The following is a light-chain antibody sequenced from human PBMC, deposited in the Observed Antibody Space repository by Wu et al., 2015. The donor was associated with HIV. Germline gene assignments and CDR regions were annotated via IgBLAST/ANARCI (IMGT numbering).Light chain of an antibody. Sequence: DIQMTQSPSSLSASVGDRVTITCRASQGISNSLAWYQQKLGQVPKLLLHTASRLETGVPSRFSGSRSGTDYTLTINSLQPEDFATYYCQHYYSIPWTFGQGTQVEI. CDR1: QGISNS. CDR2: TAS. J-gene: IGKJ1*01. V-gene: IGKV1-NL1*01. CDR3: QHYYSIPWT.